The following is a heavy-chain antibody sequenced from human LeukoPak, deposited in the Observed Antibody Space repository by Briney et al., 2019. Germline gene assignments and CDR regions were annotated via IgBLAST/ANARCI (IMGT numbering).Heavy chain of an antibody. V-gene: IGHV3-53*01. CDR3: ARDPGYWQLGRSFDY. D-gene: IGHD6-13*01. CDR2: IYSGGST. CDR1: GFTVSSNY. Sequence: GGSLRLSCAASGFTVSSNYMSWVRQAPGKGLEWVSVIYSGGSTYYADSVKGRFTISRDNSKNTLYLQMNSLRAEDTAVYYCARDPGYWQLGRSFDYWGQGTLVTVSS. J-gene: IGHJ4*02.